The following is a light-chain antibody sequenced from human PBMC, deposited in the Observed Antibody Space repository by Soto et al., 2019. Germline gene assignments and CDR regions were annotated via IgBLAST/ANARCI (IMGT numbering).Light chain of an antibody. Sequence: QSVLTQPASVSGSPGQWITIPCPGPTNVVGSRNLASCYQQHPGKAPKLKIYEVTKWPSGVSNRFSASKSGNTASLTIFGLQAEDEADYYCCSYAGSYTWVFGGGTKVTVL. CDR1: TNVVGSRNL. CDR3: CSYAGSYTWV. CDR2: EVT. J-gene: IGLJ3*02. V-gene: IGLV2-23*02.